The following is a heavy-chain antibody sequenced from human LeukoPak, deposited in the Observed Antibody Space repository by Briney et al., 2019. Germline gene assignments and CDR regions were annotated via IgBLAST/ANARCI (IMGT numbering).Heavy chain of an antibody. CDR2: IYTSGST. D-gene: IGHD3-22*01. V-gene: IGHV4-4*07. CDR3: ARDYYDSSGTYYFDY. J-gene: IGHJ4*02. Sequence: SETLSLTCTVSGGSISSYYWSWIRQPAGKGLEWIGRIYTSGSTNYNPSLKSRVTMSVDTSKNQFSLKLSSVTAADTAVCYCARDYYDSSGTYYFDYWGQGTLVTVSS. CDR1: GGSISSYY.